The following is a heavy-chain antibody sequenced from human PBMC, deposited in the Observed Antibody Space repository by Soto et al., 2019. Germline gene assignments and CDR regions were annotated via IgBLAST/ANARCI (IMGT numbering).Heavy chain of an antibody. Sequence: EVHLVESGGGLVEPGGSLRLSCADSEFTFSDYWMHWVRQAPGKGLVWVSRINPDGTTTNYAVSVKGRSTISRDNAKNTLYLPMNSLRGENPAMYYCTKDNVGDRDSWGQGTLVTGSS. D-gene: IGHD2-15*01. CDR3: TKDNVGDRDS. CDR1: EFTFSDYW. V-gene: IGHV3-74*01. J-gene: IGHJ4*02. CDR2: INPDGTTT.